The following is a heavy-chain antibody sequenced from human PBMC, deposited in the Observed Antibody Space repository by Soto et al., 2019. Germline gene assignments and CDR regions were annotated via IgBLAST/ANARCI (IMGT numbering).Heavy chain of an antibody. J-gene: IGHJ4*02. CDR1: GFSFSNNA. Sequence: ASVKVSCTASGFSFSNNAMGWVRQAPGKGLEWVSAIGGGGGSTYYADSVKGHFTISRDNSKNTLYLQMHSLGVEDTAVYFCAKIAEAVAGTVYGYWGQGTLVTVSS. CDR2: IGGGGGST. D-gene: IGHD6-19*01. V-gene: IGHV3-23*01. CDR3: AKIAEAVAGTVYGY.